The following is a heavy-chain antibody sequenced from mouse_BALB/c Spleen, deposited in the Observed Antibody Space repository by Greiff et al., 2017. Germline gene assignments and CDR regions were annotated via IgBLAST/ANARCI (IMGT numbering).Heavy chain of an antibody. J-gene: IGHJ2*01. CDR3: ARAARARYYFDY. CDR2: ISSGSSTI. V-gene: IGHV5-17*02. D-gene: IGHD3-1*01. CDR1: GFTFSSFG. Sequence: EVQLVESGGGLVQPGGSRKLSCAASGFTFSSFGMHWVRQAPEKGLEWVAYISSGSSTIYYADTVKGRFTISRDNPKNTLFLQMTSLRSEDTAMYYCARAARARYYFDYWGQGTTLTVSS.